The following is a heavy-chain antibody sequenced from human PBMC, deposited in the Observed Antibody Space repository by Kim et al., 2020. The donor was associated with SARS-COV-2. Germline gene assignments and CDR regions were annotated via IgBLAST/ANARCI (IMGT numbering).Heavy chain of an antibody. CDR1: GFTFSNFA. D-gene: IGHD3-10*01. CDR3: AKGCSSASCYSFDY. V-gene: IGHV3-23*01. Sequence: GGSLRLSCAASGFTFSNFAMSWVRQAPGKGLEWVSAIVGSGGNTYYADSVKGRFTLSRDNSKNTLYLQMNSLRVEDTAIYYCAKGCSSASCYSFDYGGQGALVTVSS. J-gene: IGHJ4*02. CDR2: IVGSGGNT.